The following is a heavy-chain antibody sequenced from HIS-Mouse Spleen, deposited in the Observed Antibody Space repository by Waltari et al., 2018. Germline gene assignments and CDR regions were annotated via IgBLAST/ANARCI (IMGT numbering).Heavy chain of an antibody. Sequence: QLQLQESGPGLVKPSETRSLPCLVSGGSISSSSYYWGWIRQPPGKGLEWIGSIYYSGSTYYNPSLKSRVTISVDTSKNQFSLKLSSVTAADTAVYYCASRYSSSSQFGYWGQGTLVTVSS. CDR3: ASRYSSSSQFGY. J-gene: IGHJ4*02. D-gene: IGHD6-6*01. V-gene: IGHV4-39*07. CDR2: IYYSGST. CDR1: GGSISSSSYY.